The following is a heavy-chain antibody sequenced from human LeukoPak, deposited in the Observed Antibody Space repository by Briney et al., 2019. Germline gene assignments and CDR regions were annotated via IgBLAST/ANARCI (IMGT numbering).Heavy chain of an antibody. D-gene: IGHD6-19*01. V-gene: IGHV3-53*01. CDR1: GFTVSSNY. J-gene: IGHJ4*02. CDR2: LYSGGAT. Sequence: GGSLRLSCAASGFTVSSNYMSWVRQPAGKGLEWVSVLYSGGATFYADSVKGRFTISRDTSKNTLYLQMNDLRADDTAVYYCTKLKGWYGEGFFDYWGQGTLVTVSS. CDR3: TKLKGWYGEGFFDY.